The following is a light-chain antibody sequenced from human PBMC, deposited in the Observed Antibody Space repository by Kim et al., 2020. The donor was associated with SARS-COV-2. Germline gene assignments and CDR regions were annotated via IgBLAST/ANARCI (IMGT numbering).Light chain of an antibody. CDR3: NSRDKNKNVL. CDR1: ILRSYL. CDR2: GTN. V-gene: IGLV3-19*01. Sequence: VALGQTVTMTCQGDILRSYLACWYQQKAGQAPVVVLYGTNNRPSGIPDRFSGSSSGNTASLTITGTQAGDEADYYCNSRDKNKNVLFGGGTQLTVL. J-gene: IGLJ2*01.